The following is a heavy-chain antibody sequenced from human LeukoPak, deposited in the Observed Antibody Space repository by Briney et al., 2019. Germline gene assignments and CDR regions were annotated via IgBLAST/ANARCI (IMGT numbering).Heavy chain of an antibody. CDR2: INHSGST. D-gene: IGHD6-19*01. J-gene: IGHJ4*02. V-gene: IGHV4-34*01. Sequence: SETLSLTCAVYGGSFSGYYWSWIRQPPGKGLEWIGEINHSGSTNYNPSLKSRVTISVDTSKNQFFLKLSSVTAADTAVYYCAREAVALDYWGQGTLVTVSS. CDR3: AREAVALDY. CDR1: GGSFSGYY.